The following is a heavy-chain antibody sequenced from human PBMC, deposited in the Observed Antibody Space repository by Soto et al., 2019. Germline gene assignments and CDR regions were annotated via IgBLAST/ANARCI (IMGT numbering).Heavy chain of an antibody. CDR1: GGSISSGGYY. CDR3: ARDSVAGVYYYGMDV. V-gene: IGHV4-31*03. D-gene: IGHD6-19*01. J-gene: IGHJ6*02. CDR2: IYYSGST. Sequence: SETLSLTCTVSGGSISSGGYYWSWIRQHPGKGLEWIGYIYYSGSTYYNPSLKSRVTISVDTSKNQFSLKLSSVTAADTAVYYCARDSVAGVYYYGMDVWGQGTTVTVSS.